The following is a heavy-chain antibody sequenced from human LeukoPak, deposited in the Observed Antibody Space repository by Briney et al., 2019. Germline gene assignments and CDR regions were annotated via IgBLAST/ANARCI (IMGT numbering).Heavy chain of an antibody. V-gene: IGHV3-30*03. Sequence: GGSLRLSCAASGFTFSSYGMHWVRQAPGKGLEWVAVISYDGSNKYYADSVKGRFTISRDNSKNTLYLQMNSLRAEDTAVYYCARARDYYDSSGYYYLWGQGTLVTVSS. J-gene: IGHJ4*02. CDR3: ARARDYYDSSGYYYL. D-gene: IGHD3-22*01. CDR1: GFTFSSYG. CDR2: ISYDGSNK.